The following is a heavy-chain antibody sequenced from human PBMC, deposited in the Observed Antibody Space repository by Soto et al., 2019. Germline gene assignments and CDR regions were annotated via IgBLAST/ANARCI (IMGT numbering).Heavy chain of an antibody. CDR2: IYYSGST. J-gene: IGHJ4*02. D-gene: IGHD5-18*01. CDR3: ARRYGSFFDY. Sequence: QVQLQESGPGLVKPSETLSLPCTVSGGSISSYYWSWIRQPPGQGLEWIGYIYYSGSTNYNPSLKSRVTRSVDTSKNQFSLKLSSVTAADTAVYYWARRYGSFFDYWGQGTLGTVSS. CDR1: GGSISSYY. V-gene: IGHV4-59*08.